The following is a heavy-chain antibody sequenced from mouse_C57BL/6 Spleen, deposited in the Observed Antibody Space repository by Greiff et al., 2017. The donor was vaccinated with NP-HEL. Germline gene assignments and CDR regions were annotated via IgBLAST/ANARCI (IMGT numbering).Heavy chain of an antibody. CDR3: AILGDYQYYFDY. D-gene: IGHD2-4*01. J-gene: IGHJ2*01. V-gene: IGHV1-52*01. CDR2: IDPSDSET. Sequence: QVQLQQSGAELVRPGSSVKLSCKASGYTFTSYWMHWVKQRPIQGLEWIGNIDPSDSETHYNQKFKDKATLTVDKSSSTAYMQLSSLTSEDSAVYYCAILGDYQYYFDYWGQGTTLTVSS. CDR1: GYTFTSYW.